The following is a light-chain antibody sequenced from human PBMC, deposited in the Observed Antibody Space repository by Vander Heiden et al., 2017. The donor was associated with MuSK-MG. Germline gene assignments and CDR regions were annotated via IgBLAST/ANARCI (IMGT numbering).Light chain of an antibody. CDR3: QQRSNPMS. J-gene: IGKJ5*01. CDR1: QSVSSY. Sequence: EIVLTQSPATLSLSPGERATLSCRASQSVSSYLAWYQQKPGQAPRLLIYDASNRATGIPDRFSGSGSGTDFTLTISRLEPEDFAVYYCQQRSNPMSFGQGTRLEIK. CDR2: DAS. V-gene: IGKV3-11*01.